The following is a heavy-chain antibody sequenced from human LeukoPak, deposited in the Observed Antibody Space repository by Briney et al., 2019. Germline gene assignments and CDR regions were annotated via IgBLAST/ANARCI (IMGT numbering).Heavy chain of an antibody. V-gene: IGHV1-46*01. J-gene: IGHJ4*02. CDR2: INPSGGST. Sequence: VASVKVSCKASGYTFTSYYMHWVRQAPGQGLGWMGIINPSGGSTSYAQKFQGRVTMTRDTSTSTVYMELSSLRSEDTAVYYCAREVSMPDYGDYWGQGTLVTVSS. D-gene: IGHD2/OR15-2a*01. CDR3: AREVSMPDYGDY. CDR1: GYTFTSYY.